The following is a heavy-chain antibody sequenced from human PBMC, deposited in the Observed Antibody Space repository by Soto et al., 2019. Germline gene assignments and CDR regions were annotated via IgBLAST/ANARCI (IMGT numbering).Heavy chain of an antibody. CDR3: ARGYCSSTSCRGNYYMDV. Sequence: GGSLRLSCAASGFTVSSNYMSWVRQAPGKGLEWVSVIYSGGSTYYADSVKGRFIISRHNSKNTLYLQMNSLRAEDTAVYYCARGYCSSTSCRGNYYMDVWGKGTTVTVSS. CDR1: GFTVSSNY. J-gene: IGHJ6*03. CDR2: IYSGGST. D-gene: IGHD2-2*01. V-gene: IGHV3-53*04.